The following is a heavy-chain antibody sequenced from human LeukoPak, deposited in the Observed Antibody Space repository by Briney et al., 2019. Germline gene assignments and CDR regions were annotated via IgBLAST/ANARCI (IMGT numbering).Heavy chain of an antibody. CDR2: IIPIFGTA. V-gene: IGHV1-69*05. D-gene: IGHD1-7*01. CDR1: GVTFSSYA. CDR3: ARGRLELRFDQCDY. J-gene: IGHJ4*02. Sequence: GASVKVSCKASGVTFSSYAISWVRQAPGQGLEWMGGIIPIFGTANYAQKFQGRVTITTDESTSIVYMELSSLRSEDTAVYYCARGRLELRFDQCDYWGRGTLVTVSS.